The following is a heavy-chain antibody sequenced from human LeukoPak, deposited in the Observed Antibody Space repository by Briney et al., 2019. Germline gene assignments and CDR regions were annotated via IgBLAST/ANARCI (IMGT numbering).Heavy chain of an antibody. Sequence: GRSPRLSCAASGFTFSSYGMHWVRQAPGKGLEWVAVIWYDGSNKYYADSVKGRFTISRDNSKNTLYLQMNSLRAEDTAVYYCAKDGCSSTSCSEYFQHWGQGTLVTVSS. CDR2: IWYDGSNK. J-gene: IGHJ1*01. CDR3: AKDGCSSTSCSEYFQH. V-gene: IGHV3-33*06. D-gene: IGHD2-2*01. CDR1: GFTFSSYG.